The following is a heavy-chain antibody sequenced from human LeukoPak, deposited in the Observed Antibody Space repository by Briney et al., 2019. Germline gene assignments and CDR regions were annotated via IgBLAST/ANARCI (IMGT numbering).Heavy chain of an antibody. D-gene: IGHD6-13*01. CDR1: GFTFDDYG. Sequence: GGSLRLSCAASGFTFDDYGMSWVRQAPGKGLEWVSGINWNGGSTGYADSVKGRFTISRDNAKNSLYLQMNSLRAEDTAVYYCASVGLSSWYDYWGQGTLVTVSS. CDR2: INWNGGST. V-gene: IGHV3-20*04. J-gene: IGHJ4*02. CDR3: ASVGLSSWYDY.